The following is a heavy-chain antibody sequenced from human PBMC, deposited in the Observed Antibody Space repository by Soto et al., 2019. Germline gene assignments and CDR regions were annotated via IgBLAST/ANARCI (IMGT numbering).Heavy chain of an antibody. CDR3: ARGLEQWLATLNWFDP. Sequence: PSETLSLTCAVYGGSFSGYYWSWIRQPPGKGLEWIGEINHSGSTNYNPSLKSRVTISVDTSKNQFSLKLSSVTAADTAVYYCARGLEQWLATLNWFDPWGQGTLVTVSS. CDR1: GGSFSGYY. D-gene: IGHD6-19*01. V-gene: IGHV4-34*01. CDR2: INHSGST. J-gene: IGHJ5*02.